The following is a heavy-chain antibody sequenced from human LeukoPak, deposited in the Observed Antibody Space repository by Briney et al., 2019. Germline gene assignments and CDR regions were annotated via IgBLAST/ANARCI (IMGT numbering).Heavy chain of an antibody. CDR2: ISSNGGAT. J-gene: IGHJ4*02. D-gene: IGHD3-10*01. CDR3: VKSLGAIWFGDELSEGYLDH. CDR1: GXTFSYHT. Sequence: SGRSLRLSCSASGXTFSYHTMYWVRQAPGKGLESVLAISSNGGATNYAESVKGRFTISRDSSMNALFLQMSSLRLEDTALYYCVKSLGAIWFGDELSEGYLDHWGQGTLVTVSS. V-gene: IGHV3-64D*06.